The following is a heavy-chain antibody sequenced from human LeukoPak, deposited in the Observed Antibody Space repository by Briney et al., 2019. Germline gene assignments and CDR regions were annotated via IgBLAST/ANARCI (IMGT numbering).Heavy chain of an antibody. J-gene: IGHJ4*02. CDR1: GYTFTSSL. Sequence: ASVKVSCKASGYTFTSSLIHWVRQAPGQRLEWMGWINAGNGNTKFSQRFQGRLTPTGDTSASTAYMELSSLRSEDTAVYYCARARYYGSGSHFDFWGQGTLVTVSS. CDR2: INAGNGNT. V-gene: IGHV1-3*01. D-gene: IGHD3-10*01. CDR3: ARARYYGSGSHFDF.